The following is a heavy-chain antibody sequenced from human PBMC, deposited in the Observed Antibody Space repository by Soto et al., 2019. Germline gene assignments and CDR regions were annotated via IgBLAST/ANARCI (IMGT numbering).Heavy chain of an antibody. CDR2: IYSGGST. V-gene: IGHV3-53*01. D-gene: IGHD3-22*01. CDR3: ARGRSYDSSGYYSF. CDR1: GFTVSSNY. Sequence: GGSLRLSCAASGFTVSSNYMSWVRQAPGKGLEWVSVIYSGGSTYYADSVKGRFTISRDNSKNTLYLQMNSLRAEDTAVYYCARGRSYDSSGYYSFWGQGTPVTVSS. J-gene: IGHJ4*02.